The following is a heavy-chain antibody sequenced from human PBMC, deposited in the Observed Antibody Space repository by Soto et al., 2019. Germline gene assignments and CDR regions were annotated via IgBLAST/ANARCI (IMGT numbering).Heavy chain of an antibody. J-gene: IGHJ4*02. D-gene: IGHD3-22*01. CDR1: GFTFSTYG. Sequence: QVQLVESGGGVVQPGRSLRLSCAASGFTFSTYGMHWVRQAPGKGLEWVAVISHDRSNKYYAEYMKDRFTISRDNSKNTLYLQMNSLRPEDTAVYYCAKDVYYYDTSGPFDFWGQGTLVIVSS. CDR2: ISHDRSNK. CDR3: AKDVYYYDTSGPFDF. V-gene: IGHV3-30*18.